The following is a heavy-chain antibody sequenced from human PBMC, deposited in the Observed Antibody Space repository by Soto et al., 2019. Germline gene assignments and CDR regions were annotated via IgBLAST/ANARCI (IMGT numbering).Heavy chain of an antibody. J-gene: IGHJ5*02. CDR2: ISWNSGSI. CDR3: AKAGSGYQLRLNWFDP. V-gene: IGHV3-9*01. D-gene: IGHD2-2*01. Sequence: EVQLVESGGGLAQPGRSLRLSCAASGFTFDDYAMHWVRRAPGKGLEWVSGISWNSGSIGYADSVKGRFTISRDNAKNSLYLQMNSLRAEDTAFYYCAKAGSGYQLRLNWFDPWGQGTLVTVSA. CDR1: GFTFDDYA.